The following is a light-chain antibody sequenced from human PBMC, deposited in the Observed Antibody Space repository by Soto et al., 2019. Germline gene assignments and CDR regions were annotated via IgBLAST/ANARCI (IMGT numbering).Light chain of an antibody. CDR3: QHYGASQYT. Sequence: IVLTQSPGTLSLSPGETATLSCRASQSVTSSNLAWYQQRPGQAPRLLIYGASYRATGIAEKFSGSGSGADFRLTITRLEPEDFAVYYCQHYGASQYTFGQGTKLEIK. CDR2: GAS. J-gene: IGKJ2*01. CDR1: QSVTSSN. V-gene: IGKV3-20*01.